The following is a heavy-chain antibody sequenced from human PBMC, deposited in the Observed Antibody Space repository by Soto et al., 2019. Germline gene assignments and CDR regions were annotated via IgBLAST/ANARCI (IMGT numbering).Heavy chain of an antibody. CDR3: ARDHDTYYDILTGYYLGYYGMDV. Sequence: PVGSLRLSCAAPGFTFSSYSMNWVRQAPGKGLEWVSSISSSSSYIYYADSVKGRFTISRDNAKNSLYLQMNSLRAEDTAVYYCARDHDTYYDILTGYYLGYYGMDVCGQRTTVTVSS. V-gene: IGHV3-21*01. D-gene: IGHD3-9*01. CDR1: GFTFSSYS. J-gene: IGHJ6*02. CDR2: ISSSSSYI.